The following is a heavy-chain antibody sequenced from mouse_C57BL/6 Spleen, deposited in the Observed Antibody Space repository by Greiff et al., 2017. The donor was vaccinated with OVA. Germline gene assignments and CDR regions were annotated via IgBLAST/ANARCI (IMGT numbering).Heavy chain of an antibody. Sequence: VQLQQSGAELVKPGASVKLSCTASGFNITDYYMHWVKQRTEQGLEWIGRIYPEDGDTKYAPKFQGKATITADTSSNTAYLQLSSLTSEDTAVYYCAGSRDSYSDLWGWGPGTTVTVAS. V-gene: IGHV14-2*01. J-gene: IGHJ1*01. CDR3: AGSRDSYSDLWG. D-gene: IGHD2-13*01. CDR2: IYPEDGDT. CDR1: GFNITDYY.